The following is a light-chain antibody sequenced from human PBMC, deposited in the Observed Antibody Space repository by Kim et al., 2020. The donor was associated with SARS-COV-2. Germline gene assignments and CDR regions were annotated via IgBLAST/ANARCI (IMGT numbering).Light chain of an antibody. J-gene: IGKJ2*01. CDR1: QSISTY. CDR3: QPGSST. CDR2: GAS. V-gene: IGKV1-39*01. Sequence: IQMSQFASSLSASVGDRVTITCRASQSISTYLNWYQQKPGKAPKLLIYGASNLPSGVPSRFSGSGSGTDFTLTISTLPTEAFGTSFSQPGSSTFGQGTKLAI.